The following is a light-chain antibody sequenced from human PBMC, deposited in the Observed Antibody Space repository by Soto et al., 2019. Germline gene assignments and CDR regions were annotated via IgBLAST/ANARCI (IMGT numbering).Light chain of an antibody. V-gene: IGLV2-8*01. J-gene: IGLJ2*01. CDR2: EVS. Sequence: SALTQPPSASGSPGQSVTISCTGTSSDVGGYNSVSWYQQHPGKAPKLIIYEVSKRPSGVPDRFSGSKSGNTASLTVSAFQAEDEADYYCSSYAGSNNLIFGGGTKLTVL. CDR1: SSDVGGYNS. CDR3: SSYAGSNNLI.